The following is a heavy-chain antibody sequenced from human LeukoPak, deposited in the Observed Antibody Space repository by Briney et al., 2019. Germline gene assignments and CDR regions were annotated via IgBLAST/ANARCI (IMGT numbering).Heavy chain of an antibody. Sequence: GASVKVSCKASGYTFTGYYMHWVRQAPGQGLEWMGWINPNSGGTNYAQKFQGRVTMTRDTSISTAYMELSRLRSDDTAVYYCAILLAHYYDSNGYSHWGQGTLVTVSS. D-gene: IGHD3-22*01. CDR1: GYTFTGYY. CDR3: AILLAHYYDSNGYSH. J-gene: IGHJ4*02. CDR2: INPNSGGT. V-gene: IGHV1-2*02.